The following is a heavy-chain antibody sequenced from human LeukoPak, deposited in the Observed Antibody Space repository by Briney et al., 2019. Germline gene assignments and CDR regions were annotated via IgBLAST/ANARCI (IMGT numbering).Heavy chain of an antibody. CDR2: IYYSGST. CDR3: MRGGTAWFDP. CDR1: GGSISGYY. Sequence: SETLSLTCTVSGGSISGYYWSWIRQPPGKGLEWIGYIYYSGSTNYNPSLKSRVTISVDTSKNQFSLKLSSVTAVDTAVYYCMRGGTAWFDPWGQGTLVTVSS. V-gene: IGHV4-59*01. J-gene: IGHJ5*02. D-gene: IGHD1-1*01.